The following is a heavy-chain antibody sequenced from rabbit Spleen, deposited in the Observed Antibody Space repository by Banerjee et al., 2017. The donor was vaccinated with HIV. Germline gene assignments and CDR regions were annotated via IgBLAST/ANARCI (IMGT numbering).Heavy chain of an antibody. Sequence: QEQLVESGGGLVQPGGSLKLSCKASGFDFSSYGVSWVRQAPGEGLEWIGYIDPLFGSTYYATWAKGRFTISKASSTVTLQVTSLTAADTATYFCARGNDGTDYFAYGIELWGQGTLVTVS. CDR1: GFDFSSYG. D-gene: IGHD1-1*01. J-gene: IGHJ6*01. V-gene: IGHV1S39*01. CDR2: IDPLFGST. CDR3: ARGNDGTDYFAYGIEL.